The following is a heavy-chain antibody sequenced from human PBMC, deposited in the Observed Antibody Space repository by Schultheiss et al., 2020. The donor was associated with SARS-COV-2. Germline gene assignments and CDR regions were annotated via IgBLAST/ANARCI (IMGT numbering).Heavy chain of an antibody. CDR2: ISSSSSYI. CDR1: GFTFSSYS. V-gene: IGHV3-21*01. CDR3: ARRISGRDAFDI. D-gene: IGHD3-10*01. J-gene: IGHJ3*02. Sequence: GGSLRLSCAASGFTFSSYSMNWVRQAPGKGLEWVSSISSSSSYIYYADSVKGRFTISRDNAKNSLYLQMNSLRAEDTAVYYCARRISGRDAFDIWGQGTMVTVSS.